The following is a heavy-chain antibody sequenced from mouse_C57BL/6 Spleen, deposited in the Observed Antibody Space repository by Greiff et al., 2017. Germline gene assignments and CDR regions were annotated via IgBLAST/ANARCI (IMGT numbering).Heavy chain of an antibody. D-gene: IGHD3-3*01. Sequence: VVKPGASVKISCKASGYTFTDYYMNWVKQSHGKSLEWIGDINPNNGGTSYNQKFKGKATLTVDKSSSTAYMELRSLTSEDSAVYYCAREGRRTGYYFDYWGQGTTLTVSS. CDR2: INPNNGGT. J-gene: IGHJ2*01. CDR3: AREGRRTGYYFDY. V-gene: IGHV1-26*01. CDR1: GYTFTDYY.